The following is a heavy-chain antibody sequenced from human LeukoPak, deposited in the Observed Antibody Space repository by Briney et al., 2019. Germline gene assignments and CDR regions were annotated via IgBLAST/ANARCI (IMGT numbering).Heavy chain of an antibody. D-gene: IGHD4-17*01. CDR1: GGSISSYY. V-gene: IGHV4-59*01. J-gene: IGHJ4*02. CDR2: IYYRGST. Sequence: SETLSLTCTVSGGSISSYYWSWIRQPPGRGLEWIGYIYYRGSTNYNPSLKSRVTFSVDTSKNQFSLKLNSVTAADTAVYYCARGGDYGDLRYFDYWGQGTLVTVSS. CDR3: ARGGDYGDLRYFDY.